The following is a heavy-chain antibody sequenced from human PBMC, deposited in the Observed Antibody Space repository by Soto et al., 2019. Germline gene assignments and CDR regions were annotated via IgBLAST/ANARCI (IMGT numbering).Heavy chain of an antibody. CDR2: ISYDGSNK. J-gene: IGHJ6*03. CDR1: GFTFSSYG. V-gene: IGHV3-30*18. CDR3: AQDGSIGDYYYYYRDV. D-gene: IGHD5-12*01. Sequence: QVQLLESGGGVVQPGRSLRLSCAASGFTFSSYGMHWVRQAPGKGLEWVAVISYDGSNKYYADSVKCRFTISRDNSKNTLYLQMNSLRAEDTDVYYCAQDGSIGDYYYYYRDVWGKGTKVTVSS.